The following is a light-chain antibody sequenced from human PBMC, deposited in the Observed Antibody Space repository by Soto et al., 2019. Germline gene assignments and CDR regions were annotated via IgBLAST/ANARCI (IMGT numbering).Light chain of an antibody. CDR3: QQYYTNALT. CDR2: WAS. CDR1: QSVLYSSNNKNY. Sequence: DIVMTQSPDSLAVSLGERATINCKSSQSVLYSSNNKNYLAWYQQKPGKPPKLLIYWASTRESGVPDRFSGSGSGTDFTLTISSPQAEDVAVYYCQQYYTNALTFGGGTKVGVK. V-gene: IGKV4-1*01. J-gene: IGKJ4*01.